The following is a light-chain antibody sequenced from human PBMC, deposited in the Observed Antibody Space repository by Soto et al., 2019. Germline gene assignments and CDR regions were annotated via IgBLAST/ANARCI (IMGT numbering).Light chain of an antibody. V-gene: IGKV3-20*01. Sequence: EIVLTQSPVTLSSSPGERATLSCRASQSVRTYLAWYQVKPGQAPRLLIYGASSRATGIPDRFSGSGSGTDFTLTISRLEPEDFAVYYCQQYGSSRTFGQGTKVDIK. CDR3: QQYGSSRT. CDR2: GAS. CDR1: QSVRTY. J-gene: IGKJ1*01.